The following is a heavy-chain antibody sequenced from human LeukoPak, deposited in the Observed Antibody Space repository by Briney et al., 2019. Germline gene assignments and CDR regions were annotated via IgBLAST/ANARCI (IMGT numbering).Heavy chain of an antibody. V-gene: IGHV4-59*08. Sequence: PSETLSLTCTVSTDSISGFYWSWIRQPPGRGLEWIGSIYHTGSTTYNPSLKSRLTISVDTSKNQFSLQLTSVTAADTAVYYCARERANGPVGSWGQGTLVIVSS. J-gene: IGHJ1*01. D-gene: IGHD1-26*01. CDR2: IYHTGST. CDR3: ARERANGPVGS. CDR1: TDSISGFY.